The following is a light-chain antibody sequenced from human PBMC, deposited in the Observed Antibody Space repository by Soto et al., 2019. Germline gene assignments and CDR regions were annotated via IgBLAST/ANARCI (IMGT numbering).Light chain of an antibody. Sequence: QSALTQSRSVSGSPGQSVTISCTGTTGDVGGYNFVSWYQLHPGKAPRLMIYDASKRPSGVPDRFSASKSGNTASLTISGLQAEDEADYYCCSYAGSFTGVFGGGTKLTVL. V-gene: IGLV2-11*01. CDR3: CSYAGSFTGV. CDR1: TGDVGGYNF. J-gene: IGLJ3*02. CDR2: DAS.